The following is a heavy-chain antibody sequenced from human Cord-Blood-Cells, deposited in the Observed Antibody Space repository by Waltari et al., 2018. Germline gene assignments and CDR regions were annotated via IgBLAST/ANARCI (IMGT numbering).Heavy chain of an antibody. CDR2: INPNSGGT. V-gene: IGHV1-2*04. CDR3: ARDGCSSTSCYWFDP. J-gene: IGHJ5*02. D-gene: IGHD2-2*01. CDR1: GYTFTGYY. Sequence: QVQLVQSGAEVKKPGASVKVSCKASGYTFTGYYMQWVRQAPGQGLEWMGWINPNSGGTNYAQKFQGWVTMTRDTSISTAYMELSRLRSDDTAVYYCARDGCSSTSCYWFDPWGQGTLVTVSS.